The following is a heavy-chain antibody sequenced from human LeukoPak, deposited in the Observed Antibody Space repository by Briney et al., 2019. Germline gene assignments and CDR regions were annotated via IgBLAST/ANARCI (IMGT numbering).Heavy chain of an antibody. V-gene: IGHV1-2*02. D-gene: IGHD1-1*01. CDR2: INPNSGGT. CDR3: ARVNRNWNDLSDY. J-gene: IGHJ4*02. Sequence: ASVKVSCKASGYTFTGYYMHWVRQAPGQGLEWMGWINPNSGGTNYAQKFQGRVTMTRDTSISAAYMELSRLRSDDTAVYYCARVNRNWNDLSDYWGQGTLVTVSS. CDR1: GYTFTGYY.